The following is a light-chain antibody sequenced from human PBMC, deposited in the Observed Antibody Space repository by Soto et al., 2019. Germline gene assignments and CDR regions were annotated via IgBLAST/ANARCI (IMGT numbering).Light chain of an antibody. CDR1: QSVSNS. J-gene: IGKJ4*01. CDR3: QQRSNWPLLT. Sequence: EIVLTQSPATLSLSPGERATLSCSASQSVSNSLAWYQQKPGQAPRLLIYDASNRATGIPARFSGSGSGTDFTLTLSSLEPEDFAVYYCQQRSNWPLLTFGGGNKVEIK. V-gene: IGKV3-11*01. CDR2: DAS.